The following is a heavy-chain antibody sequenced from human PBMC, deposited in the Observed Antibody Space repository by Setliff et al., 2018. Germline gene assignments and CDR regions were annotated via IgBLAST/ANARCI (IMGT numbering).Heavy chain of an antibody. V-gene: IGHV3-33*08. CDR3: ARTCSGSGCYAGLES. CDR1: GFTFSTYR. Sequence: GGSLRLSCAASGFTFSTYRMHWVRQAPGKGLEWVAVIWDDGVKKYHADSVKGRFAISRDNSKNTLYLQMNSLRPEDTAVYYCARTCSGSGCYAGLESWGQGTPVTVSS. D-gene: IGHD2-15*01. CDR2: IWDDGVKK. J-gene: IGHJ4*02.